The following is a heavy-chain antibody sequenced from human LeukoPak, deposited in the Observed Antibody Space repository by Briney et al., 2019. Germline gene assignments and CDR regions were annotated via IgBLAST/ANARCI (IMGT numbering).Heavy chain of an antibody. V-gene: IGHV1-69*13. Sequence: SVRVSCKASGGTFSSYAISWVRQAPGQGLEWMGGIIPIFGTANYAQKFQGRVTITADESTSTAYMELSSLRSEDTAVYYCACSVIGGNTYYYYGMDVWGQGTTVTVSS. CDR3: ACSVIGGNTYYYYGMDV. J-gene: IGHJ6*02. CDR2: IIPIFGTA. CDR1: GGTFSSYA. D-gene: IGHD4-23*01.